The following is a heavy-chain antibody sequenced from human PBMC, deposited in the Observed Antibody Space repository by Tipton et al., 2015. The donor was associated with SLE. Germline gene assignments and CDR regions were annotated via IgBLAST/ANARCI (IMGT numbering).Heavy chain of an antibody. J-gene: IGHJ6*02. CDR2: ISYDGSNK. V-gene: IGHV3-30*04. CDR3: AKDGGTVYGMDV. CDR1: GFTFSSYA. Sequence: SLRLSCAASGFTFSSYAMHWVRQASGKGLEWVAVISYDGSNKYYADSVKGRFTISRDNSKNTLYLQMNSLRAEDTAVYYCAKDGGTVYGMDVWGQGTTVTVSS. D-gene: IGHD2-8*02.